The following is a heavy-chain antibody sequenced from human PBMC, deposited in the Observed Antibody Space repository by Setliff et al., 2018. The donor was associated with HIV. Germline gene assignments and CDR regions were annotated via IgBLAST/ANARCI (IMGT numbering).Heavy chain of an antibody. Sequence: PGGSLRLSCGASGFTFDDYTMHWVRQVPGKGLEWLSLISWDGSSTYYADSVKGRFTISRDNAKNSLYLQMNSLRAEDTAVYYCARVSELLAYYMDVWGKGTTVTVSS. CDR1: GFTFDDYT. CDR2: ISWDGSST. J-gene: IGHJ6*03. V-gene: IGHV3-43*01. D-gene: IGHD1-26*01. CDR3: ARVSELLAYYMDV.